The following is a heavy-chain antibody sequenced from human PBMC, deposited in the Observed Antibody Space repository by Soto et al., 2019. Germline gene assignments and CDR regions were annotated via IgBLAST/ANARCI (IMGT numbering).Heavy chain of an antibody. Sequence: GESLKISCKGSGYSFTSYWISWVRQMPGKGLEWMGRIDPIDSYTNYSPSFQGHVTISADKFISTAYLQWSSLKASDTAMYYCARQITVVTPGGMDVWGQGTTVTVSS. CDR2: IDPIDSYT. D-gene: IGHD2-21*02. V-gene: IGHV5-10-1*01. CDR1: GYSFTSYW. J-gene: IGHJ6*02. CDR3: ARQITVVTPGGMDV.